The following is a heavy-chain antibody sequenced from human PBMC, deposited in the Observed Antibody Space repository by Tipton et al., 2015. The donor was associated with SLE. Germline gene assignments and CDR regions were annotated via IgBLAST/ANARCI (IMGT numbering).Heavy chain of an antibody. CDR1: GYTFTSYG. Sequence: QLVQSGAEVKKPGASVKVSCKASGYTFTSYGISCVRQAPVQGLEWMGWISGYNGNTNYAQKLQGRVTMTTDTSTSTAYMELRSLRSDDTAVYYCVREKDRSGSVEMWGEGMMLRISS. J-gene: IGHJ3*01. CDR2: ISGYNGNT. V-gene: IGHV1-18*01. D-gene: IGHD6-19*01. CDR3: VREKDRSGSVEM.